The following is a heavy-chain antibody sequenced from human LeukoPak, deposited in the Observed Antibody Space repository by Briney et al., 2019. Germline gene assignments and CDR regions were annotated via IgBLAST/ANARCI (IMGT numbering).Heavy chain of an antibody. Sequence: ASVKVSCKASGGTFCSYAISWVRQAPGQGLEWMGGIIPIFGTANYAQKFQGRVTITADESTSTAHMELSSLRSEDTAVYYCARDRGAQLLWLGESTNYYFDYWGQGTLVTVSS. CDR3: ARDRGAQLLWLGESTNYYFDY. CDR1: GGTFCSYA. D-gene: IGHD3-10*01. V-gene: IGHV1-69*13. J-gene: IGHJ4*02. CDR2: IIPIFGTA.